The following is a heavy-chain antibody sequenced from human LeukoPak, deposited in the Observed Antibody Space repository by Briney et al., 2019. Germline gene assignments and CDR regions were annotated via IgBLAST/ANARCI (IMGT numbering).Heavy chain of an antibody. CDR2: IKSKTDGGTT. V-gene: IGHV3-15*01. J-gene: IGHJ4*02. Sequence: GGSLRLSCAASGFTFSSYAMSWVRQAPGKGLEWVGRIKSKTDGGTTDYAAPVKGRFTISRDDSKNTLYLQMNSLNTEDTAVYYCNRDQGSGGPGLGVYWGQGTLVTVS. CDR1: GFTFSSYA. D-gene: IGHD4-23*01. CDR3: NRDQGSGGPGLGVY.